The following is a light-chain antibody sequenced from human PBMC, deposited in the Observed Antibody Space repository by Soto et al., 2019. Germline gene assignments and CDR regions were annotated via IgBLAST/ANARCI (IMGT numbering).Light chain of an antibody. Sequence: NFMLTQPHTVSKSPGKTVTISCTSSSGRIGSNYVQWYQQRPGSAPTTVIYEDKQRPSGLPDRYSGSTGDYSNSASLPISGLLTKTKPYYYCQFYEISSVVFSEATQLT. CDR3: QFYEISSVV. CDR2: EDK. CDR1: SGRIGSNY. V-gene: IGLV6-57*04. J-gene: IGLJ2*01.